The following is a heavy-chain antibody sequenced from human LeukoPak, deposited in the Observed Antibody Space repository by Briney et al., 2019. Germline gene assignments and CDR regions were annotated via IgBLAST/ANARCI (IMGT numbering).Heavy chain of an antibody. J-gene: IGHJ6*02. V-gene: IGHV3-23*01. CDR2: ISGGGGST. Sequence: GGSLRLSCAASGFTFSSYAMSWVRQAPGKGLEWVSAISGGGGSTYYADSVKGRFTISRDNSKNTLYLQMNSLRAEDTAVYYCAKDSGGNYYYYGMDVWGQGTTVTVSS. CDR3: AKDSGGNYYYYGMDV. D-gene: IGHD1-26*01. CDR1: GFTFSSYA.